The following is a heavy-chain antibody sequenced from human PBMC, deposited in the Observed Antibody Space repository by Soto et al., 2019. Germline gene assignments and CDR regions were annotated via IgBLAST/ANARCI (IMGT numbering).Heavy chain of an antibody. CDR2: VNWNGGST. D-gene: IGHD1-26*01. CDR3: VRGASLNFDY. J-gene: IGHJ4*02. Sequence: PGGSLRLSCVASGFTFDDHCMSWARQAPGKGLEWVSGVNWNGGSTGYADSVKGRFTISRDNAKNSLYLQMNSLRAEDTAFYYCVRGASLNFDYWGQGTLVTVSS. CDR1: GFTFDDHC. V-gene: IGHV3-20*04.